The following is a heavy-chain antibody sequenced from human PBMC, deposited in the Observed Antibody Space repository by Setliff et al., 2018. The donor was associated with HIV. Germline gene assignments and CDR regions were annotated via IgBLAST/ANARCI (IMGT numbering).Heavy chain of an antibody. D-gene: IGHD3-10*01. Sequence: ASVKVSCKASGYTLTSKGISWVRQAPGQGLEWMGWISTYNGNTNYAQKFQGRVSLTTDTSKNTAYMELRSLRSDDTAVYYCTRDEFYYGSGNYYKADYFDPWGQETLVTVSS. CDR2: ISTYNGNT. J-gene: IGHJ5*02. CDR1: GYTLTSKG. V-gene: IGHV1-18*01. CDR3: TRDEFYYGSGNYYKADYFDP.